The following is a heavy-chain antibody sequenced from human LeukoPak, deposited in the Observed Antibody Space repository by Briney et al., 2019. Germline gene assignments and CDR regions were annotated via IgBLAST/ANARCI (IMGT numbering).Heavy chain of an antibody. CDR2: INPTSGYT. D-gene: IGHD3-10*01. CDR3: ARELYGSGTYPATY. Sequence: GGSLRLSCAASGFTFSDYYMIWIRQAPGKGREGRSYINPTSGYTPYADSVRGRFTISRDNAKNSLYLQMNRLRAEDTAVYYCARELYGSGTYPATYWGQGTLVTVSS. J-gene: IGHJ4*02. CDR1: GFTFSDYY. V-gene: IGHV3-11*05.